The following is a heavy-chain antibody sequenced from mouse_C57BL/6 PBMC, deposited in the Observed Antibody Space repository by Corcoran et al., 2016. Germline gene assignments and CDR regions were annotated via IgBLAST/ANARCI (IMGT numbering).Heavy chain of an antibody. CDR2: ILPGSGST. V-gene: IGHV1-9*01. Sequence: QVQLQQSGAELMKPGASVKLSCKATGYTFTGYWIEWVKQRPGHGLEWIGEILPGSGSTNYNDKFKGKATFTADTSSNTAYMQLSSLTTEDSAIYYCARRYYKGFAYWGQGTLVTVSA. D-gene: IGHD2-12*01. CDR1: GYTFTGYW. CDR3: ARRYYKGFAY. J-gene: IGHJ3*01.